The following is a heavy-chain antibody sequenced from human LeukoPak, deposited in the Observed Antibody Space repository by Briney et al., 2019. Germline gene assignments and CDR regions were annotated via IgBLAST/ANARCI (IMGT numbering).Heavy chain of an antibody. CDR1: GFTFRNYA. D-gene: IGHD3-22*01. CDR2: ISGNGDKI. V-gene: IGHV3-23*01. CDR3: AKGDYSDSSGYAPLFDY. Sequence: GGSLRLSCAASGFTFRNYAMAWVRQAPGKGLEWVSGISGNGDKIYYADSVKGRFTISRDNSKSTLHLQMNSLRGEDTAVYHCAKGDYSDSSGYAPLFDYWGQGTLVTVSS. J-gene: IGHJ4*02.